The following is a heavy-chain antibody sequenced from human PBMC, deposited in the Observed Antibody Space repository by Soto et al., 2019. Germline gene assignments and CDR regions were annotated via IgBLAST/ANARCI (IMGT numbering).Heavy chain of an antibody. V-gene: IGHV1-18*01. D-gene: IGHD2-21*02. CDR1: GYTFTVFG. CDR2: ISPYSGST. J-gene: IGHJ5*02. Sequence: QVQLVQSGAEVKKPGASVKVSCKASGYTFTVFGISWVRQAPGQGLEWMGWISPYSGSTNYAQKLRGRVTMTTDTSTSTAFMELRSLRSDDTDVYYCARDPGLATGFDPWGQGTLVTVSS. CDR3: ARDPGLATGFDP.